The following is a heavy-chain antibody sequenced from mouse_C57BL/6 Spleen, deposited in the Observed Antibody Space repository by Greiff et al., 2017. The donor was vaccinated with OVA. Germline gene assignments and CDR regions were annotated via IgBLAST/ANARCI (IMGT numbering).Heavy chain of an antibody. CDR3: ARRDYDYNYYAMDY. CDR1: GYTFTSYW. D-gene: IGHD2-4*01. CDR2: IYPGSGST. Sequence: QVQLQQSGAELVKPGASVKMSCKASGYTFTSYWITWVKQRPGQGLEWIGDIYPGSGSTNYNEKFKSKATLTVDTSSSTAYMQLSSLTSEDSAVYYCARRDYDYNYYAMDYWGQGTSVTVSS. V-gene: IGHV1-55*01. J-gene: IGHJ4*01.